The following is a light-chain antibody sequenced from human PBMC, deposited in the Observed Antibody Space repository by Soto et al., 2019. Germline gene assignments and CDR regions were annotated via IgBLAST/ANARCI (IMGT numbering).Light chain of an antibody. CDR3: QSYDRSLSGLYV. CDR1: STNIATGYH. V-gene: IGLV1-40*01. CDR2: GNR. Sequence: LTQPPSVSAAPGLRATIICTGSSTNIATGYHVHWYQQLPATAPKRLIYGNRNRPSGVPDRFSGSKSGTSASLAITGLQAEDEADYYCQSYDRSLSGLYVFGTVTKVTV. J-gene: IGLJ1*01.